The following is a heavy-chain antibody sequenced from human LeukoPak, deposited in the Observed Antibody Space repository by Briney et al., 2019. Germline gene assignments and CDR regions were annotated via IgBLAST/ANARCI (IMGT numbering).Heavy chain of an antibody. J-gene: IGHJ3*02. CDR2: IYTSGST. Sequence: PSETLSLTCTVSGGSISSGSYYWSWIRQPAGKGLEWIGRIYTSGSTNYNPSLKSRVTISVDTSKNQFSLKLSSVTAADTAVYYCARDKRDIRNYDYVWGSYRYSAFDIWGHGTMVTVSS. D-gene: IGHD3-16*02. CDR1: GGSISSGSYY. V-gene: IGHV4-61*02. CDR3: ARDKRDIRNYDYVWGSYRYSAFDI.